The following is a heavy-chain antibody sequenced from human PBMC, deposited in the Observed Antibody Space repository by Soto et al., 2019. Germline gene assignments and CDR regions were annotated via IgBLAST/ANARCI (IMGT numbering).Heavy chain of an antibody. J-gene: IGHJ6*02. Sequence: SVKVSCKASGGTFSSYAISWVRQAPGQGLEWMGGIIPIFGTANYAQKFQGRVTITADESTSTAYMELSSLRSEDTAVYYCASLPLPNRDIVVVVAATWGYYYYGMDVWGQGPTVTVSS. D-gene: IGHD2-15*01. CDR1: GGTFSSYA. V-gene: IGHV1-69*13. CDR3: ASLPLPNRDIVVVVAATWGYYYYGMDV. CDR2: IIPIFGTA.